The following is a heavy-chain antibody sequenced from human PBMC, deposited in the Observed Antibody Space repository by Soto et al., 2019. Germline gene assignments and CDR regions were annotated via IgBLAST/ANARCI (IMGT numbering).Heavy chain of an antibody. V-gene: IGHV3-7*01. CDR2: INLDGSGM. CDR1: GFGFNEVW. D-gene: IGHD6-19*01. CDR3: APKAGNVLEY. Sequence: GGSLRLSCAASGFGFNEVWMYWARQAPGKGLGWVAIINLDGSGMYYADSVKGRFTISRDNARNSVFLQMNSLGADDTAVYYCAPKAGNVLEYWGQGALVTAPQ. J-gene: IGHJ4*02.